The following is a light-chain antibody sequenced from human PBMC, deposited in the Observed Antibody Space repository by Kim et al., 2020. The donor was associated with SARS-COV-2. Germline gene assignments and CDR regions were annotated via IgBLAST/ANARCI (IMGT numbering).Light chain of an antibody. V-gene: IGKV1-39*01. CDR2: AAS. Sequence: DIQMTQSPSSLSASVGDRVTITCRTSQSISIYLNWYQQKPGKAPELLIYAASSLQSGIPASFSGSGSWTDFSLTISSLQPEDFATYYCQESYSTPYIFGQGTKLEI. J-gene: IGKJ2*01. CDR1: QSISIY. CDR3: QESYSTPYI.